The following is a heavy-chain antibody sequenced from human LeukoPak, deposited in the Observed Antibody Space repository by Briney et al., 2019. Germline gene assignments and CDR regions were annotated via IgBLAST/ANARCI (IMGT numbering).Heavy chain of an antibody. Sequence: SETLSLTCTVSGGSISSGGYYWSWIRQHPGKGLEWIGYIYYSGSTYYNPSLKSRVTISVDTSKNQFSLKLSSVAAADTAVYYCARESSCSGGSCWRASVRDYYYYGMDVWGQGTTVTVSS. CDR3: ARESSCSGGSCWRASVRDYYYYGMDV. V-gene: IGHV4-31*03. CDR1: GGSISSGGYY. J-gene: IGHJ6*02. CDR2: IYYSGST. D-gene: IGHD2-15*01.